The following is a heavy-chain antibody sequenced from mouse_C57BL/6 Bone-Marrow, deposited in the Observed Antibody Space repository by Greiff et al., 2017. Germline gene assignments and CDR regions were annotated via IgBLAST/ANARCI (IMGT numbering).Heavy chain of an antibody. CDR3: ARYYYGSSRWYFDV. Sequence: DVHLVESGGGLVKPGGSLKLSCAASGFTFSSYAMSWVRQTPEKRLEWVATISDGGSYTYYPDNVKGRFTISRDNAKNNLYLQMSHLKSEDTAMYYCARYYYGSSRWYFDVWGTGTTVTVSS. CDR1: GFTFSSYA. J-gene: IGHJ1*03. D-gene: IGHD1-1*01. CDR2: ISDGGSYT. V-gene: IGHV5-4*01.